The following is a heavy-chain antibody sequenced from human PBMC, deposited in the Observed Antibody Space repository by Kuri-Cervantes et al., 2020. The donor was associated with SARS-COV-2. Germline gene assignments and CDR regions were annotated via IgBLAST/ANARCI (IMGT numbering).Heavy chain of an antibody. D-gene: IGHD2-2*02. J-gene: IGHJ3*02. CDR1: GFTFSSYS. CDR2: ISSSSSTI. Sequence: GGSLRLSCAASGFTFSSYSMNWVRQAPGKGLEWVSSISSSSSTIYYADSVKGRFTISRDNAKNSLYLQMNSLRAEDTAVYYCTRELVVPAAIYPDAFDIWGQGTMVTVSS. V-gene: IGHV3-48*01. CDR3: TRELVVPAAIYPDAFDI.